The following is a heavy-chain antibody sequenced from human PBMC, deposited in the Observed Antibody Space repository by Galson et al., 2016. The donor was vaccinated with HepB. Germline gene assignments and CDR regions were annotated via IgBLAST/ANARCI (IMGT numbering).Heavy chain of an antibody. CDR1: GFTFSDFW. CDR2: IKPDGSEK. D-gene: IGHD6-13*01. J-gene: IGHJ4*02. CDR3: VRGGSWFY. V-gene: IGHV3-7*01. Sequence: LRLSCAASGFTFSDFWMSWVRQAPGKGLEWVANIKPDGSEKNYVDSVKGRFTISRDNAKSSLYLQMNSLRVDDTAVYYCVRGGSWFYWGQGTLVTVSS.